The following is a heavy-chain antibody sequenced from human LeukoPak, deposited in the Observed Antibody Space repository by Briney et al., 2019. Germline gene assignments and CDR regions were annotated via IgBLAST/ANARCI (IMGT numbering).Heavy chain of an antibody. CDR1: EATLATIV. J-gene: IGHJ6*03. Sequence: ASVKFSGRPLEATLATIVFGGVGRALGQGLRWLGGFIPIFGTANYAQKFQGRVTITTDESTSTAYMELSSPRSEDTAVYYSARAIAAADNYYYYYMDVWGKGTTVNVSS. CDR3: ARAIAAADNYYYYYMDV. D-gene: IGHD6-13*01. V-gene: IGHV1-69*05. CDR2: FIPIFGTA.